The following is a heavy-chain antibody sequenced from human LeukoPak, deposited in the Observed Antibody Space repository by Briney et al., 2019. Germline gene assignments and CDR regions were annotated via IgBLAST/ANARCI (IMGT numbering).Heavy chain of an antibody. D-gene: IGHD2-2*01. V-gene: IGHV1-46*01. J-gene: IGHJ4*02. CDR1: GYTFTSYY. CDR3: ARGVVVPAAIRRGFDY. CDR2: INPSGGST. Sequence: ASVKVSCKASGYTFTSYYMHWVRQAPGQGLEWMGIINPSGGSTSYAQKFQGRVTMTRDMSTSTVYMELSSLRSEDTAVYYCARGVVVPAAIRRGFDYWGQGTLVTVSS.